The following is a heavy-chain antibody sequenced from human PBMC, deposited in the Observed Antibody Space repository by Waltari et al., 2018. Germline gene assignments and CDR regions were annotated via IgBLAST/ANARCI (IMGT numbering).Heavy chain of an antibody. Sequence: EVQLVESGGGLVQPGGSLRLSCAASGFTFSSYCMSWVRQAPGKGLGGVANIKQDGSEKYYVDSVKGRFTISRDNAKNSLYLQMNSLRAEDTAVYYCARVGTGGYYDSSGYYPSWYFDLWGRGTLVTVSS. V-gene: IGHV3-7*01. D-gene: IGHD3-22*01. CDR2: IKQDGSEK. J-gene: IGHJ2*01. CDR3: ARVGTGGYYDSSGYYPSWYFDL. CDR1: GFTFSSYC.